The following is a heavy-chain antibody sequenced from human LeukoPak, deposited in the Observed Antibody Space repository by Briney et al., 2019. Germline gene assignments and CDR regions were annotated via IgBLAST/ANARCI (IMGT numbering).Heavy chain of an antibody. J-gene: IGHJ4*02. CDR2: IYWNDDK. CDR3: ASDYSDSSGYYSVDY. D-gene: IGHD3-22*01. Sequence: SGPTLVNPTQTLTLTCTFSGFSLSTSGMCVSWIRQPQGKALEWLALIYWNDDKRYSPSLRSRLTITKDTSKNQVVLTMTNMDPVDTATYYCASDYSDSSGYYSVDYWGQGTLVTVSS. CDR1: GFSLSTSGMC. V-gene: IGHV2-5*08.